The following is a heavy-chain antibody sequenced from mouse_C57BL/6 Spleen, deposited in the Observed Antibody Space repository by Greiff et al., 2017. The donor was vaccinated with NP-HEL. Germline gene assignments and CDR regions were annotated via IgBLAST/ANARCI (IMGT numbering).Heavy chain of an antibody. V-gene: IGHV5-9-1*02. CDR2: ISSGGDYI. Sequence: EVKLMESGEGLVKPGGSLKLSCAASGFTFSSYAMSWVRQTPEKRLEWVAYISSGGDYIYYADTVKGRFTISRDNARNTLYLQMSSLKSEDTAMYYCTRDRGPTGAMDYWGQGTSVTVSS. D-gene: IGHD3-3*01. CDR1: GFTFSSYA. CDR3: TRDRGPTGAMDY. J-gene: IGHJ4*01.